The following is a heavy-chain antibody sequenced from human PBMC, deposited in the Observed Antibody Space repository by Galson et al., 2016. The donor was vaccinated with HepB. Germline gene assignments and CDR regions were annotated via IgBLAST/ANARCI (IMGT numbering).Heavy chain of an antibody. J-gene: IGHJ6*02. V-gene: IGHV6-1*01. CDR2: TFYRSKWYN. CDR3: ASFRDYYYGMDV. Sequence: CANSGDSVSGNSVAWNWIRQSPSRGLEWLGRTFYRSKWYNEYAVSVKSRITITPDTSKNQFSLQLNSVTPEDTAVYYCASFRDYYYGMDVWGQGTTVSVS. CDR1: GDSVSGNSVA.